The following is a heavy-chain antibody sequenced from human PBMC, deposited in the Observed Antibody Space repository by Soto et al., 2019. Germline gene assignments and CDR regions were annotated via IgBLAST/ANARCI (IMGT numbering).Heavy chain of an antibody. CDR3: ARNMDYYYGPGSGNGHGV. J-gene: IGHJ6*02. Sequence: QVQLVQSGAEVKEPGDSVRVSCEASGYTFTAYYIHWVRQVPGQGLEWMGWINPKFGDTTYAQDFQGRVTMTRDMSISTVYMELSRLTSDDTAIYSCARNMDYYYGPGSGNGHGVWGQWTTVTVFS. CDR1: GYTFTAYY. D-gene: IGHD3-10*01. V-gene: IGHV1-2*02. CDR2: INPKFGDT.